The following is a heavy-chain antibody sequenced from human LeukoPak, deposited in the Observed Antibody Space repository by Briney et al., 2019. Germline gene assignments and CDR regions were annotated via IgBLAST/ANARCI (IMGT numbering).Heavy chain of an antibody. V-gene: IGHV3-23*01. Sequence: GGSLRLSCAASGFTFTNYAMNWVRQAPGKGLEWVSAISGTGSRTYSADSVKGRFTISRDNSKNTLYLQMNSLRAEDTAVYYCARGTVTAPDYWGQGTLVTVSS. J-gene: IGHJ4*02. CDR2: ISGTGSRT. D-gene: IGHD4-17*01. CDR3: ARGTVTAPDY. CDR1: GFTFTNYA.